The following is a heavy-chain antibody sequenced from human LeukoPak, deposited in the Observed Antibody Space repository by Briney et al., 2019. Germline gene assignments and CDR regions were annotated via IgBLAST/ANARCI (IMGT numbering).Heavy chain of an antibody. V-gene: IGHV4-34*01. Sequence: PSETLSLTCAVYGGSFSGYYWSWIRQPPVKGLEWIGEINHSGSTNYNPSLKSRVTISVDTSKNQFSLKLSSVTAADTAVYYCARAEMATTQFDYWGQGALVTVSS. J-gene: IGHJ4*02. CDR2: INHSGST. CDR3: ARAEMATTQFDY. D-gene: IGHD5-24*01. CDR1: GGSFSGYY.